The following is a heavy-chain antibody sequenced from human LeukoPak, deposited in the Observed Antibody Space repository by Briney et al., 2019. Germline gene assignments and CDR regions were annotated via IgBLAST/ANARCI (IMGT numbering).Heavy chain of an antibody. D-gene: IGHD6-19*01. CDR1: GGTFTGYA. CDR3: ARGSSGWIYDDYGVEM. J-gene: IGHJ6*02. Sequence: SMKVSCKASGGTFTGYAISSVRQAPGQGLEWMGRIIPILGIANYAQKFQGRVTITADKSTSTAYMELSSLRSEDTAVYYCARGSSGWIYDDYGVEMWGQGTTVTVSS. V-gene: IGHV1-69*04. CDR2: IIPILGIA.